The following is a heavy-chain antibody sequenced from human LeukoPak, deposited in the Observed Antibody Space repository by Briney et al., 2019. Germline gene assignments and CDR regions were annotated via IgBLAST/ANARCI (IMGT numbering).Heavy chain of an antibody. J-gene: IGHJ3*02. CDR3: ASIVGAIWAFDI. D-gene: IGHD1-26*01. V-gene: IGHV3-7*01. CDR2: IKQDGSEK. Sequence: GGSLRLSCAASGFTFAGYTMNWVRQAPGKGLEWVANIKQDGSEKYYVDSVKGRFTISRDNAKNSLYLQMNSLRAEDTAVYYCASIVGAIWAFDIWGQGTMVTVSS. CDR1: GFTFAGYT.